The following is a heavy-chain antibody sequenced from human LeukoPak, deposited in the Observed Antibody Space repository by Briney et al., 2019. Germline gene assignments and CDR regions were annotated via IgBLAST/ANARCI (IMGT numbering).Heavy chain of an antibody. D-gene: IGHD6-13*01. V-gene: IGHV3-74*01. CDR1: GFTFSTYW. J-gene: IGHJ6*02. CDR3: ARDFGSSSWYGNYYYYYGMDV. Sequence: GGSLRLSCAASGFTFSTYWMHWVRQAPGKGLVWVSRINSDGSRTTYADSVKGRFTISRDNAKNTLYLQMNSLRTEDTAVYYCARDFGSSSWYGNYYYYYGMDVWGQGTTVTVSS. CDR2: INSDGSRT.